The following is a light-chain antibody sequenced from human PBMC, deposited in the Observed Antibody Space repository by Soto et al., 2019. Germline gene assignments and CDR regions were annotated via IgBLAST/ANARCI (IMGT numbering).Light chain of an antibody. CDR1: QSLSRR. CDR3: QHYDRYPYT. J-gene: IGKJ2*01. Sequence: DIQMTQSPSTLSASVGDRVSITCRASQSLSRRLAWYQQKPGKASKLLMYDASTLESGVPSRFSGSGSGKEFILTISSLQPDDFATYYCQHYDRYPYTFGQGTKVDIK. CDR2: DAS. V-gene: IGKV1-5*01.